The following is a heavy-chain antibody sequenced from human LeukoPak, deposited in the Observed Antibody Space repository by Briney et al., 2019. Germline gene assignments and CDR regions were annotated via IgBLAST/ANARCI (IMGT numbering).Heavy chain of an antibody. D-gene: IGHD2-2*02. CDR1: GFTFSSYW. CDR2: IKQDGSEK. J-gene: IGHJ3*02. V-gene: IGHV3-7*04. Sequence: GGSLRLSCAASGFTFSSYWMSWVRQAPGKGLEGVANIKQDGSEKYYVDSVKGRFTIYRDNAKNSLYLQMNSLRAEDTAVYYCARGSCSSTSCYIPMAFDIWGQGTMVTVSS. CDR3: ARGSCSSTSCYIPMAFDI.